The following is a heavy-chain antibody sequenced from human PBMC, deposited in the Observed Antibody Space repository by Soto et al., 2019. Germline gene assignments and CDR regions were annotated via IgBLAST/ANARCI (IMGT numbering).Heavy chain of an antibody. Sequence: GGSLRLSCAASGFTFSSYGMHWVRQAPGKGLEWVAVISYDGSNKYYADSVKGRFTISRDNSKNTLYLQMNSLRAEDTAVYYCAKEIYDFRYYYYGMDVWGQGTTVTVSS. CDR3: AKEIYDFRYYYYGMDV. CDR1: GFTFSSYG. J-gene: IGHJ6*02. CDR2: ISYDGSNK. D-gene: IGHD3-3*01. V-gene: IGHV3-30*18.